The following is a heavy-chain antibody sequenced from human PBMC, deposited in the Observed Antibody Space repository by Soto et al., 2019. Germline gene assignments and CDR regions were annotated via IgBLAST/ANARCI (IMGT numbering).Heavy chain of an antibody. D-gene: IGHD3-3*01. CDR2: ISYDGSNK. Sequence: GGSLRLSCAASGFTFSSYGMHWVRQAPGKGLEWVAVISYDGSNKYYADSVKGRFTISRDNSKNTLYLQMNSLRAEDTAVYYCAKEGLRFLALYYMDVWGKGTTVTVSS. J-gene: IGHJ6*03. CDR1: GFTFSSYG. V-gene: IGHV3-30*18. CDR3: AKEGLRFLALYYMDV.